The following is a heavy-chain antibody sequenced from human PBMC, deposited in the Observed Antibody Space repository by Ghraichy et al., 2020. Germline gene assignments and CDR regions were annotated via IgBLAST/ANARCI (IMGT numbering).Heavy chain of an antibody. J-gene: IGHJ4*02. V-gene: IGHV1-58*02. CDR1: GFTFTSSA. Sequence: SVKVSCKASGFTFTSSAMQWVRQARGQRLEWIGWIVVGSGNTNYAQKFQERVTITRDMSTSTAYMELSSLRSEDTAVYYCAAVVLNYYGSGSPEYYFDYWGQGTLVTVSS. D-gene: IGHD3-10*01. CDR2: IVVGSGNT. CDR3: AAVVLNYYGSGSPEYYFDY.